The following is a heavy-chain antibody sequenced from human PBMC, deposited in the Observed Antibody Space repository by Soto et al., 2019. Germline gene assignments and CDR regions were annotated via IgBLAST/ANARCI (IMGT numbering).Heavy chain of an antibody. J-gene: IGHJ6*02. CDR2: ISSDGTEK. D-gene: IGHD5-18*01. V-gene: IGHV3-30*04. CDR1: GFTLSSYS. CDR3: ARMFGFSYGPANRGMDV. Sequence: QVQLVESGGGVAQPGRSLRLFCAASGFTLSSYSLHWVRQSPGKGLEWVAAISSDGTEKHYADSVTGRFTISRDNSKNTLSLQLNSLRTEYTAVYYCARMFGFSYGPANRGMDVWGQGTTVSVSS.